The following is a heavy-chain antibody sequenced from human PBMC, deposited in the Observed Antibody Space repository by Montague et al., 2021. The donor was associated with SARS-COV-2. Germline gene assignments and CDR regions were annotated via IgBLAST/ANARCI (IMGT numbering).Heavy chain of an antibody. CDR1: GGSISSGSYF. J-gene: IGHJ4*02. D-gene: IGHD4-17*01. V-gene: IGHV4-39*01. CDR3: ARHLNYRDYGGDDY. CDR2: IYYSGGT. Sequence: SETLSLTCSVSGGSISSGSYFWGWIRRPPGKGLEWIGSIYYSGGTYSNSSLKSRVTISVDTSKNQFSLKLSSVTAADTAVYYCARHLNYRDYGGDDYWGQGTLVTVSS.